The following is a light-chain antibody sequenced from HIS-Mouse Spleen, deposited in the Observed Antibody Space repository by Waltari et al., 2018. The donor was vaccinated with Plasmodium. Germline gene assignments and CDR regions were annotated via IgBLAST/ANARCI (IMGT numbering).Light chain of an antibody. CDR1: QGISSS. J-gene: IGKJ4*01. V-gene: IGKV1-13*02. CDR2: DAS. Sequence: IQLTQSPSSLSASVGDRVTITCRASQGISSSLAWYQQKPVKAPKPLIYDASSLESGVPSRFSGSGSGTDFTLTISSLQPEDFATYYCQQFNSYPLTFGGGTKVEIK. CDR3: QQFNSYPLT.